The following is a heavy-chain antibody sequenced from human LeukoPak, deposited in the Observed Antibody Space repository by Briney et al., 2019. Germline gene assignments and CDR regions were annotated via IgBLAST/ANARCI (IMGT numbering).Heavy chain of an antibody. CDR3: ASGKWLRLC. CDR2: VYYSGTT. CDR1: GDSISNTIYY. V-gene: IGHV4-39*07. J-gene: IGHJ4*02. Sequence: PSETLSLTCTVSGDSISNTIYYWGWIRQPPGKGLEWIGTVYYSGTTYYNPSLKSRVTISVDTSKNQLSLKLSSVTAADTAVYYCASGKWLRLCWGQGTLVTISS. D-gene: IGHD5-12*01.